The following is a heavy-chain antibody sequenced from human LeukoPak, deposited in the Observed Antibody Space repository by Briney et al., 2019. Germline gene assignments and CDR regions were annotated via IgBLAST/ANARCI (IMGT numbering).Heavy chain of an antibody. CDR1: GFTFSNYW. CDR3: ARDVVTAIGFWYFDL. Sequence: GGSLRLSCAAPGFTFSNYWMSWVRQAPGKGLEWVANIKEDASEKYYVDSVKGRFTISRDNAKNSLYLQMNSLRGEDTAVYYCARDVVTAIGFWYFDLWGRGTLVTVSS. D-gene: IGHD2-21*02. V-gene: IGHV3-7*05. J-gene: IGHJ2*01. CDR2: IKEDASEK.